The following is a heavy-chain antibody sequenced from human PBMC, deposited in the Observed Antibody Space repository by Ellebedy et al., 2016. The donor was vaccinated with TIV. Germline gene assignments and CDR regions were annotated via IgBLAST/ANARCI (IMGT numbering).Heavy chain of an antibody. CDR1: GFTFSSYA. V-gene: IGHV3-23*01. CDR2: ISGSGGTT. CDR3: AKPEGVAYHIDAFDI. J-gene: IGHJ3*02. D-gene: IGHD3-3*01. Sequence: GGSLRLXXAASGFTFSSYAMNWVRQAPGKGLEWVSTISGSGGTTYYADSVKGRFTISRDNSKNMLYLQVNSLRAEDTAVYYCAKPEGVAYHIDAFDIWGQGTMVTVSS.